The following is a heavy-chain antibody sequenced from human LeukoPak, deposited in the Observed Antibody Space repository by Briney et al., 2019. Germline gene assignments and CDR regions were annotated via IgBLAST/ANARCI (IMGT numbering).Heavy chain of an antibody. V-gene: IGHV4-31*03. D-gene: IGHD3-3*02. J-gene: IGHJ4*02. CDR1: GGSISSSGYY. CDR3: AKDSGIIIY. Sequence: SETLSLTCSVSGGSISSSGYYWSWIRQYSGKGLEWIGYMYYSGTTYYNPSLQGRVTISGDTSKNQFSLKLSSVTAADTAVYYCAKDSGIIIYWGQGTLVTVSS. CDR2: MYYSGTT.